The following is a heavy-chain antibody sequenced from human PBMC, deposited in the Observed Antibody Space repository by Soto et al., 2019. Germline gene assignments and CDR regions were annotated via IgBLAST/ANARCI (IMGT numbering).Heavy chain of an antibody. J-gene: IGHJ4*02. CDR3: ARDFAYFDS. V-gene: IGHV4-61*01. D-gene: IGHD3-3*01. CDR1: GGSFKSGSYS. CDR2: VYHTGRT. Sequence: SETLSLTCTVSGGSFKSGSYSWSWIRQPPGKGLEWIGYVYHTGRTSYNPSLKSRVSISMDTSKNQFSLNLDPVTAADTAVYFCARDFAYFDSWGQGTLVTVSS.